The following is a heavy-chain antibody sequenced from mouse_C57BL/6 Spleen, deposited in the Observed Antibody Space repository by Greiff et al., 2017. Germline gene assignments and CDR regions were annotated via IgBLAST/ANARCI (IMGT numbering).Heavy chain of an antibody. CDR3: ARRHYGSDY. CDR1: GFTFSDYG. D-gene: IGHD1-1*01. V-gene: IGHV5-17*01. J-gene: IGHJ2*01. CDR2: ISSGSSTN. Sequence: DVKLVESGGGLVKPGGSLKLSCAASGFTFSDYGMHWVRQAPEKGLEWVAYISSGSSTNYYADTVKGRFTIARDNAKNTLCLQMTSLRSEDTAMYYCARRHYGSDYWGQGTTLTVSS.